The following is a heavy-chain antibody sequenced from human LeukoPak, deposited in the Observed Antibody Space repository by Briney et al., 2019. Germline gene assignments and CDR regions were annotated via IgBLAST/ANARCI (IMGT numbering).Heavy chain of an antibody. V-gene: IGHV1-46*01. CDR3: AREIGPIQLHLWGSAFDY. J-gene: IGHJ4*02. D-gene: IGHD5-24*01. CDR2: INPGGRST. Sequence: ASVKVSCKASGYTFTDYDIHWVRQAPGQGLEWMGIINPGGRSTSYAQKFQGRVTMTRDTSTSTVYMELSSLRSEDTAVYYCAREIGPIQLHLWGSAFDYWGQGTLVTVSS. CDR1: GYTFTDYD.